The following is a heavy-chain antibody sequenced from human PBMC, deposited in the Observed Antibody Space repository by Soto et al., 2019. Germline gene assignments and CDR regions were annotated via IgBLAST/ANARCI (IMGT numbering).Heavy chain of an antibody. V-gene: IGHV1-8*01. CDR1: GYFFTSLH. CDR2: MNPHSGET. Sequence: QVQLVQSGAEVRRPGASVKESCKASGYFFTSLHFNWVRQATGQGLEWIGWMNPHSGETGYAQRFQGRVTMTRDITLSTAYMELRSLTSHDTAVYFSARGSPGPVDHWGQGTLVTVSS. D-gene: IGHD3-10*01. CDR3: ARGSPGPVDH. J-gene: IGHJ4*02.